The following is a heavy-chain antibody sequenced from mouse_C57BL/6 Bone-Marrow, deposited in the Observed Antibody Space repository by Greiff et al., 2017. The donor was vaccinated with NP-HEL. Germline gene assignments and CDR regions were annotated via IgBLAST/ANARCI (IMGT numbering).Heavy chain of an antibody. V-gene: IGHV1-69*01. Sequence: QVQLKQPGAELVMPGASVKLSCKASGYTFTSYWMHWVKQRPGQGLEWIGEIDPSDSYTNYNQKFKGKSTLTVDKSSSTAYMQLSSLTSEDSAVYYCARNSRYWGQGTTLTVSS. CDR3: ARNSRY. J-gene: IGHJ2*01. CDR2: IDPSDSYT. CDR1: GYTFTSYW.